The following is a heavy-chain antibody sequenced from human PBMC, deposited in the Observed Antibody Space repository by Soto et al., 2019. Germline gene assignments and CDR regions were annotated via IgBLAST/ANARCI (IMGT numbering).Heavy chain of an antibody. D-gene: IGHD3-10*01. CDR1: DFDFSSYG. Sequence: GGSLRLSGAASDFDFSSYGIHWVRQAPGEGLEWVAASSYDGRETFYADSAKGRVTVSKEMSKNTAFLQMNALRHEDTAVYFCARDSGSPILTFVNWGQGTPVTVSS. CDR2: SSYDGRET. V-gene: IGHV3-30*03. J-gene: IGHJ4*02. CDR3: ARDSGSPILTFVN.